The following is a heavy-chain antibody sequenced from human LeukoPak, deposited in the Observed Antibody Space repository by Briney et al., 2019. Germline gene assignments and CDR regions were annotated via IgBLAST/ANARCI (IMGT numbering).Heavy chain of an antibody. CDR1: GFTFSSYA. D-gene: IGHD2-8*02. Sequence: GGSLRLSCAASGFTFSSYAMSWVRQAPGKGLEWVSAISGSGGSTYYADSVKGRFTISRDNSKNMLYLQMNSLRAEDTAVYYCAKGQTGLLVYYFDYWGQGTLVTVSS. V-gene: IGHV3-23*01. CDR3: AKGQTGLLVYYFDY. CDR2: ISGSGGST. J-gene: IGHJ4*02.